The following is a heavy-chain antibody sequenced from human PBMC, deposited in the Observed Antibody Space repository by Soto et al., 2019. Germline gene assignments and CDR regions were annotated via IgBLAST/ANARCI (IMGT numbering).Heavy chain of an antibody. V-gene: IGHV1-3*01. J-gene: IGHJ5*02. Sequence: ASVKVSCKASGYTFTSYAMHWVRQAPGQRLEWMGWINAGNGNTKYSQKLQGRVTMTTDTSTSTAYMELRSLRSDDTAVYYCARWFGGSYFGWFDPWGQGTLVTVSS. D-gene: IGHD1-26*01. CDR3: ARWFGGSYFGWFDP. CDR1: GYTFTSYA. CDR2: INAGNGNT.